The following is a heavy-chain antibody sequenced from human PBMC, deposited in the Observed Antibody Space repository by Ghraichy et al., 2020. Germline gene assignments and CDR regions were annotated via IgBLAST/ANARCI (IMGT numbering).Heavy chain of an antibody. CDR2: IVVGRGNT. J-gene: IGHJ4*02. CDR1: GFTFTNIA. CDR3: AAGGSGWYYEDY. V-gene: IGHV1-58*01. Sequence: SVKVSCRASGFTFTNIAVQWVRRARGQGLEWIGWIVVGRGNTDYAQKFQERVTITRDMSTTTAYMELSSLRSEDTAVYYCAAGGSGWYYEDYWGQGTLVTVSS. D-gene: IGHD6-19*01.